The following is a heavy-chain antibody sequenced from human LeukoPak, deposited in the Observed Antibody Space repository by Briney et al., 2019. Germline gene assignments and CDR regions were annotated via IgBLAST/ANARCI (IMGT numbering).Heavy chain of an antibody. D-gene: IGHD3-22*01. Sequence: ASVKVSCKASGYTFTSYGISWVRQAPRQGLEWMGWISAYNVNTNYAQKLQGRVTMTTDTSTSTAYMELRSLRSDDTAVYYCARGGYLYYYYYYGMDVWGQGTTVTVSS. CDR1: GYTFTSYG. CDR2: ISAYNVNT. CDR3: ARGGYLYYYYYYGMDV. V-gene: IGHV1-18*01. J-gene: IGHJ6*02.